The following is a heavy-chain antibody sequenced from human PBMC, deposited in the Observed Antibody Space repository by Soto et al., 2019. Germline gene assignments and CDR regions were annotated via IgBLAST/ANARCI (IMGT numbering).Heavy chain of an antibody. CDR3: AATGGHYLGLDV. Sequence: QAQLVQSGSEVKRAGASVKVSCKSSDNTFTYCVINWVRQTPGQGLEWLGWISGYNAKTRDAQKFQDRVTMTADTSTTTAFLEVRSMTSDDSGTYFCAATGGHYLGLDVWGQVTTVTVSS. CDR2: ISGYNAKT. CDR1: DNTFTYCV. J-gene: IGHJ6*02. D-gene: IGHD2-8*02. V-gene: IGHV1-18*04.